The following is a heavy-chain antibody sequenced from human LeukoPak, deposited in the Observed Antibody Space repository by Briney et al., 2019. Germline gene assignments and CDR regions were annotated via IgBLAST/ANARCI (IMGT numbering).Heavy chain of an antibody. CDR3: ARGGSLAVAPHLYYFDY. Sequence: ASVTVSCTASGYTLTSYYFHWVRQAPGQGLECMGIINPSGGSTTYAQRFQGRVTMTRDTSTSAVYMEVSSLRSEDTAVYYCARGGSLAVAPHLYYFDYWGQGTLVTVSS. CDR1: GYTLTSYY. J-gene: IGHJ4*02. CDR2: INPSGGST. V-gene: IGHV1-46*01. D-gene: IGHD6-19*01.